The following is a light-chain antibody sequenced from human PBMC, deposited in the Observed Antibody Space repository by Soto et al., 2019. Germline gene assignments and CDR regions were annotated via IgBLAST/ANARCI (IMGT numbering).Light chain of an antibody. J-gene: IGKJ5*01. CDR1: QNVNNY. CDR3: QQRNNWPAIS. CDR2: DAS. V-gene: IGKV3-11*01. Sequence: IVLTHSPATLSLSPVQRATLFFRASQNVNNYLAWYQQKPGQAPRLLIYDASNRATGIPARFSGSGSGTDFTLNISSLEPEDFAVYYCQQRNNWPAISFGQGTRLEIK.